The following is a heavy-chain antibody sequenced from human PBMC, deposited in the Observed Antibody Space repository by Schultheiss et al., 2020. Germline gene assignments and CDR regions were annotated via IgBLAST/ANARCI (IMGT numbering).Heavy chain of an antibody. V-gene: IGHV3-7*01. J-gene: IGHJ6*02. Sequence: GGSLRLSCAASGFTFSSYWMSWVRQAPGKGLEWVANIKQDGSEKYYVDSVKGRFTISRDNAKNSLYLQMNSLRAEDTAVYYCARDRRCSSTSCYENYYYGMDVWGQGTTVTVSS. D-gene: IGHD2-2*01. CDR3: ARDRRCSSTSCYENYYYGMDV. CDR1: GFTFSSYW. CDR2: IKQDGSEK.